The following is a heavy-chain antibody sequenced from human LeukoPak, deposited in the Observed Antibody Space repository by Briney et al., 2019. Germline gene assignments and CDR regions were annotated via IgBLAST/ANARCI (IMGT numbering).Heavy chain of an antibody. CDR3: AKDQAIFGVASPFGY. V-gene: IGHV3-30*02. D-gene: IGHD3-3*01. CDR2: IRYDGSNK. J-gene: IGHJ4*02. Sequence: GGSLRLSCAASGFTFSSYGMHWVRQAPGKGLEWVAFIRYDGSNKYYADSVKGRFTISRDNSKNTLYLQMNSLRAEDTAVHYCAKDQAIFGVASPFGYWGQGTLVTVSS. CDR1: GFTFSSYG.